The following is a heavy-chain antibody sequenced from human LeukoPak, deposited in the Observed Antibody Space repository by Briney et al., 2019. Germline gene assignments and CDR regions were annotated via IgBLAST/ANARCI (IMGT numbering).Heavy chain of an antibody. CDR1: GFTFSSYG. D-gene: IGHD3-22*01. V-gene: IGHV3-30*02. J-gene: IGHJ6*03. CDR3: ARVVIYPYYMDV. CDR2: IRYDGSNK. Sequence: AGGSLRLSCAASGFTFSSYGMHWVRQAPGKGLEWVAFIRYDGSNKYYADSVKGRFTISRDNSKNTLYLQMNSLRAEDTAVYYCARVVIYPYYMDVWGKGTTVTVSS.